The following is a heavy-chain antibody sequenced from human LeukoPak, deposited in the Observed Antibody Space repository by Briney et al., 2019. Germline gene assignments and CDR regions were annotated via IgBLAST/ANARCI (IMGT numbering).Heavy chain of an antibody. Sequence: GASVTVSCKASGGTFSSYAISWVRQAPGQGLEWMGGIIPIFGTANYAQKFRGRVTITADESTSTAYMELSSLRSEDTAVYYCARAQTNWFDPWGQGTLVTVSS. CDR2: IIPIFGTA. CDR3: ARAQTNWFDP. CDR1: GGTFSSYA. V-gene: IGHV1-69*13. J-gene: IGHJ5*02.